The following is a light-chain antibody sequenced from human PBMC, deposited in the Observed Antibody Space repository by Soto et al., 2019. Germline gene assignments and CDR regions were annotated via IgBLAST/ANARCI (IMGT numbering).Light chain of an antibody. CDR3: QEYSYSYN. CDR1: QSISSW. V-gene: IGKV1-5*03. J-gene: IGKJ2*01. CDR2: KAS. Sequence: DIQMTQSPSTLSASVGDRVTITCRASQSISSWLAWYQQKPGKAPKLLIYKASVLETGVPLRFSGSGSGTDFTLTISSLQPDDSATYYCQEYSYSYNFGLGTKLEIK.